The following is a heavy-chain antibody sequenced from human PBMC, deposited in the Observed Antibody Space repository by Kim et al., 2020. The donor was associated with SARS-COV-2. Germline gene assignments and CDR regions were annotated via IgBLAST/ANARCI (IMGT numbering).Heavy chain of an antibody. Sequence: NYAQKLQGRVTMTTDTSTSTAYMELRSLRSDDTAVYYCARVNEIAAPFDYWGQGTLVTVSS. D-gene: IGHD6-13*01. J-gene: IGHJ4*02. V-gene: IGHV1-18*01. CDR3: ARVNEIAAPFDY.